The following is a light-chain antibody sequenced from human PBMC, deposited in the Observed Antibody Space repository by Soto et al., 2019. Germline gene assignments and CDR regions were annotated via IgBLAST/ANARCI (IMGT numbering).Light chain of an antibody. CDR3: SSFTRIVGL. Sequence: QSVLTQPASVSGSPGQTITISCTGAVSEVAGYTYVSWYQQHPGKGPKVIIYDVSNRPLGVSNRFSGSKSGTTASLTISGLQAEDEADYYCSSFTRIVGLFGGGTKVTVL. CDR2: DVS. J-gene: IGLJ2*01. CDR1: VSEVAGYTY. V-gene: IGLV2-14*03.